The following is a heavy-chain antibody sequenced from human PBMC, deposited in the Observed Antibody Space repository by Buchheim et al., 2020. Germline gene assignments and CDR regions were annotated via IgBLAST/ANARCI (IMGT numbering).Heavy chain of an antibody. J-gene: IGHJ4*02. V-gene: IGHV4-31*03. D-gene: IGHD2-15*01. CDR1: GGSISSGGYY. CDR2: IYYSGST. CDR3: ARGRISRDIVVVVAAGLYFDY. Sequence: QVQLQESGPGLVKPSQTLSLTCTVSGGSISSGGYYWSWIRQHPGKGLEWIGYIYYSGSTYYNPPLKSRVTLSVDTSKNQFSLKLSSVTAADTAVYYCARGRISRDIVVVVAAGLYFDYWGQGTL.